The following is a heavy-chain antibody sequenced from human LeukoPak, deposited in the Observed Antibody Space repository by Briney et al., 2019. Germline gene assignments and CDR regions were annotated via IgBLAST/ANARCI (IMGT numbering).Heavy chain of an antibody. J-gene: IGHJ6*02. CDR1: GFTFSSYS. CDR2: ISSSSSYI. V-gene: IGHV3-21*01. D-gene: IGHD2-2*01. Sequence: GGSLRLSCAAPGFTFSSYSMNWVRQAPGKGLEWVSSISSSSSYIYYADSVKGRFTISRDNAKNSLYLQMNSLRAEDTAVYYCARVVVVPAAIYYYGMDVWGQGTTVTVSS. CDR3: ARVVVVPAAIYYYGMDV.